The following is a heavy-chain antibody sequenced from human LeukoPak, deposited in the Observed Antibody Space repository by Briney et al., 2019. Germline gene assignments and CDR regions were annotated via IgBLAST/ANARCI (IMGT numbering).Heavy chain of an antibody. CDR1: GYKFTTYG. D-gene: IGHD5-24*01. CDR3: ALLEMATPPLDY. CDR2: INPSGGST. V-gene: IGHV1-46*01. J-gene: IGHJ4*02. Sequence: ASVKVSCKASGYKFTTYGIGWVRQAPGQGLEWMGIINPSGGSTSYAQKFQGRVTMTRDTSTSTVYMELSSLRSEDTAVYYCALLEMATPPLDYWGQGTLVTVSS.